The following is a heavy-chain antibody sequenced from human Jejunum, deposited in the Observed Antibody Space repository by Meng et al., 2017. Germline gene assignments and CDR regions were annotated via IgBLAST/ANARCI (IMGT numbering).Heavy chain of an antibody. CDR3: ARVRDCSTVSCESGIDP. J-gene: IGHJ5*02. D-gene: IGHD2-15*01. CDR2: IYHTGST. CDR1: GRFINTHDW. V-gene: IGHV4-4*02. Sequence: QAPVQEAGPGLVTPSGTLSLPCVSSGRFINTHDWWGLLRQPPGKGLEWIGEIYHTGSTNDNPSLTSRVTITVDKSKNQLSLRLNSVTAADTALYYCARVRDCSTVSCESGIDPWGQGTLVTVSS.